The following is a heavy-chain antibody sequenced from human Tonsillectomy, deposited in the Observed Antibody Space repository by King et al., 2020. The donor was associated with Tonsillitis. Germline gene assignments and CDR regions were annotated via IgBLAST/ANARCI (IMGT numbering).Heavy chain of an antibody. D-gene: IGHD6-13*01. J-gene: IGHJ6*02. Sequence: VQLVEYGGGVVQPGRSLRLSCAASGFTFSDYGMHWVRQAPGKGLEWVAVMSYDGSNKYYADSVKGRFTISRDNSKNTLYLQMTRLRAEDTAVYYCAKANAAATSHYVGIEVWGQGTTVPLS. CDR1: GFTFSDYG. CDR3: AKANAAATSHYVGIEV. CDR2: MSYDGSNK. V-gene: IGHV3-30*18.